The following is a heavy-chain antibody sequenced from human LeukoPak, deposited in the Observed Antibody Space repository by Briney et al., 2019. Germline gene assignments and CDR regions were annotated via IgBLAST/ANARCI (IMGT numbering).Heavy chain of an antibody. J-gene: IGHJ4*02. CDR1: GFTFITYG. CDR2: IWYDGSYK. V-gene: IGHV3-33*01. D-gene: IGHD3-22*01. CDR3: AREYYDSSDYPRQHYFDY. Sequence: GGSLRLSCAASGFTFITYGMHWVRQAPGKGLKWVALIWYDGSYKYYADSVKGRFTISRDNSKNTLYLQMNSLRAEDTAVYYCAREYYDSSDYPRQHYFDYWGQGTLVTVSS.